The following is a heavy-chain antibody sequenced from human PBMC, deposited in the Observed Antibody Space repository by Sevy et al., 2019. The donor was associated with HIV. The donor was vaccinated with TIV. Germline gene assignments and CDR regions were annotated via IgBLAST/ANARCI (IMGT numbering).Heavy chain of an antibody. CDR1: GFTFSDYY. CDR2: ISGSDGTI. J-gene: IGHJ6*02. CDR3: ARDHVKDGDLGDYYYYAMDV. V-gene: IGHV3-11*01. Sequence: GSLRLSCAASGFTFSDYYMSWIRQAPGKGLEWVSYISGSDGTIYYADSVKGRFTISRDNAKNSLYLQMNSLRADDTAVYYCARDHVKDGDLGDYYYYAMDVWGQGTTVTVSS. D-gene: IGHD4-17*01.